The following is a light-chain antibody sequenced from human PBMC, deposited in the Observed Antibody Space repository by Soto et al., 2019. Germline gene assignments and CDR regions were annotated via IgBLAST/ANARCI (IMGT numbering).Light chain of an antibody. Sequence: QSVLTQPASVSGSPGQSITISCTGTSSDVGNYNYVSWYQQHPGKAPKLIIYEVSNRPSGVSNRFSGSKSGNTAPLTISGLQAEDEADYYCSSYTSSISYVFGTGTRSPS. J-gene: IGLJ1*01. CDR2: EVS. CDR1: SSDVGNYNY. V-gene: IGLV2-14*01. CDR3: SSYTSSISYV.